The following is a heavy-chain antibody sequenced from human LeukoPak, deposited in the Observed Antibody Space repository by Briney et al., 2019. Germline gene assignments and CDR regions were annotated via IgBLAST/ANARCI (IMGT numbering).Heavy chain of an antibody. Sequence: SETLSLTCTVSGDSLSSSSYYWGWIRQPPGKGLEWIGSIYYSGRTYYNPSLKSRVTISVDTSKNQFSLKLSSVTAADTAVYYCARPGGIEDYYYYMDVWGKGTTVTVSS. V-gene: IGHV4-39*01. CDR3: ARPGGIEDYYYYMDV. D-gene: IGHD1-26*01. CDR2: IYYSGRT. J-gene: IGHJ6*03. CDR1: GDSLSSSSYY.